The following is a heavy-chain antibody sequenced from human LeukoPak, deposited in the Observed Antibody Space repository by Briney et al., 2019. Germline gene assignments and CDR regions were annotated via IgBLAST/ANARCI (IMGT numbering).Heavy chain of an antibody. CDR3: ARARYVNSFYAFDI. D-gene: IGHD3-9*01. CDR1: GGSISSYY. V-gene: IGHV4-59*07. Sequence: PSDTLSLTCTVSGGSISSYYWSWIRLPPGKGLEWIGYLSKSGNTNYSPSLKSRVTIFGDTSKNQFFPKLSSVTAADTAMYYCARARYVNSFYAFDIWGQGTLVTVSS. CDR2: LSKSGNT. J-gene: IGHJ3*02.